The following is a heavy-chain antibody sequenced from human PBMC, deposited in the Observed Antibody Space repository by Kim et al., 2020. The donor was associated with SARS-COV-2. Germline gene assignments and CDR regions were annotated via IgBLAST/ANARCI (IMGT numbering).Heavy chain of an antibody. V-gene: IGHV3-23*01. D-gene: IGHD1-26*01. CDR3: AKDSGVVVGATDFDY. CDR1: GFTFSSYA. Sequence: GGSLRLSCAASGFTFSSYAMSWVRQAPGKGLEWVSAISGSGGSTYYADSVKGRFTISRDNSKNTLYLQMNSLRAEDTAVYYCAKDSGVVVGATDFDYWGQGTLVTVSS. J-gene: IGHJ4*02. CDR2: ISGSGGST.